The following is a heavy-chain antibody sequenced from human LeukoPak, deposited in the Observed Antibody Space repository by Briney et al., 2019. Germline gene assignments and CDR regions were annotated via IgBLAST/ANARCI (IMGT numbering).Heavy chain of an antibody. CDR2: IYHSGNT. Sequence: PESLSLTYAVSGYSISSGYYWGCTRQPPGKRLEWIESIYHSGNTYCSPSLKSRVTISVGTAKNQYSLKLSSVTAADTDVYYWARHREIAAAGPRYWYFELWGRGTLVTVSS. V-gene: IGHV4-38-2*01. CDR3: ARHREIAAAGPRYWYFEL. J-gene: IGHJ2*01. D-gene: IGHD6-13*01. CDR1: GYSISSGYY.